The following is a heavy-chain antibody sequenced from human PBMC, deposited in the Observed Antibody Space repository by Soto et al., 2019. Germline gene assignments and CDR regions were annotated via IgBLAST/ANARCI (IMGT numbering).Heavy chain of an antibody. CDR3: ARDGGYSGYPSSFGY. CDR1: GGSISSSSYY. V-gene: IGHV4-39*02. CDR2: IYYSGST. Sequence: SETLSLTCTVSGGSISSSSYYWGWIRQPPGKGLEWIGSIYYSGSTYYNPSLKSRVTISVDTSKNQFSLKLSSVTAADTAVYYCARDGGYSGYPSSFGYWGQGTLVTVSS. J-gene: IGHJ4*02. D-gene: IGHD5-12*01.